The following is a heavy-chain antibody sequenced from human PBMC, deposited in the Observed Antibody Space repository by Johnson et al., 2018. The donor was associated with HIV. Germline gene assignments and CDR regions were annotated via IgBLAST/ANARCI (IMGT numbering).Heavy chain of an antibody. Sequence: EVQLAESGGGLVKPGGSLKVSCAASGFTFSNVWMHWVRQAPGKGLEWVGRIKRKTDGGTTDYAAPVKGKFTISRDDSKNTLYLQMNSLRAEDTAVYYCARRGRRADDAFDIWG. J-gene: IGHJ3*02. V-gene: IGHV3-15*01. CDR2: IKRKTDGGTT. D-gene: IGHD3-16*01. CDR1: GFTFSNVW. CDR3: ARRGRRADDAFDI.